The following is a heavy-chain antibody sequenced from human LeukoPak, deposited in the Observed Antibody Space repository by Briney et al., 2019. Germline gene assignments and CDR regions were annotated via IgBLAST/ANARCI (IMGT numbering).Heavy chain of an antibody. CDR2: TWYSGST. D-gene: IGHD7-27*01. J-gene: IGHJ4*02. CDR1: GHSNRRFH. CDR3: ARVPGVEDDLFDY. Sequence: KASESLSLTCTVSGHSNRRFHWICTRHSRGGGGVGPGYTWYSGSTNYNHFLKSRVTISVDTSKNQLSLKLSTVTAADTAVYYCARVPGVEDDLFDYWGQGTLATVSS. V-gene: IGHV4-59*01.